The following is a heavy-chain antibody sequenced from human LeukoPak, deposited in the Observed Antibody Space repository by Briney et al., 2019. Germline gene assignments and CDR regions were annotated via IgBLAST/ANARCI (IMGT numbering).Heavy chain of an antibody. V-gene: IGHV3-74*01. CDR3: ARDIAVAVADEIH. D-gene: IGHD6-19*01. J-gene: IGHJ4*02. CDR2: INSDGSST. CDR1: GFTFSSYW. Sequence: GGSLRLSCAASGFTFSSYWMHWVRQAPGKGLVWVSRINSDGSSTSYADSVKGRFTISRDNAKDTLYLQMNSLRAEDTAVYYCARDIAVAVADEIHWGQGTLVTVSS.